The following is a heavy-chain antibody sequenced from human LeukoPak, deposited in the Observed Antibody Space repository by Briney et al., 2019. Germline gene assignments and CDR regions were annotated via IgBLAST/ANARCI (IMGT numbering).Heavy chain of an antibody. J-gene: IGHJ6*02. D-gene: IGHD2-15*01. Sequence: GESLKISCKGSGYSFTGYWIGWVRQLPGKGLEWMGIIYPGDSDTRYSPSFQGQVTISADKSISTAYLQWSSLKASDTAMYYCARRGEVVAANYGMDVWGQGTTVTVSS. V-gene: IGHV5-51*01. CDR2: IYPGDSDT. CDR3: ARRGEVVAANYGMDV. CDR1: GYSFTGYW.